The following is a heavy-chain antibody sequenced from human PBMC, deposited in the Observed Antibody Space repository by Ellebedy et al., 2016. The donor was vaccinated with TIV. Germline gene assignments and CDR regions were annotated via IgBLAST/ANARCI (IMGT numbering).Heavy chain of an antibody. D-gene: IGHD3-22*01. Sequence: GESLKISCSASGFTFSSYAMHWVRQAPGKGLEYVSAISSNGGSTYYADSVKGRFTISRDNSKNTLYLHMNSLRAEDTAVYYCARDILLSGSHYPGVDYWGQGTLVTVSS. J-gene: IGHJ4*02. CDR3: ARDILLSGSHYPGVDY. CDR2: ISSNGGST. V-gene: IGHV3-64*04. CDR1: GFTFSSYA.